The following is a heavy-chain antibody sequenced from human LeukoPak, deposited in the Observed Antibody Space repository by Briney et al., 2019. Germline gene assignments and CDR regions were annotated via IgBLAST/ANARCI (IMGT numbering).Heavy chain of an antibody. D-gene: IGHD3-10*01. J-gene: IGHJ4*02. CDR3: ARTCSSGELLTLDY. CDR1: GYPFTAYY. V-gene: IGHV1-2*04. CDR2: INPNSGGT. Sequence: ASVKVSCKTSGYPFTAYYMHWVRQAPGQGLEWMGWINPNSGGTNYAQKFQGWVTMTRDTSISTAYMELSRLRSDDTAVYYCARTCSSGELLTLDYWGQGTLVTVSS.